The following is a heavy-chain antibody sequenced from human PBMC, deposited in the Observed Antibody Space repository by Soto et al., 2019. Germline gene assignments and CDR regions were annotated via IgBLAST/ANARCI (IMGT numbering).Heavy chain of an antibody. CDR3: ARDAVVVVRYGMDV. CDR1: GGSISSGGYY. D-gene: IGHD2-15*01. CDR2: IYYSGST. J-gene: IGHJ6*02. V-gene: IGHV4-31*03. Sequence: NPSETLSLTCTVSGGSISSGGYYWSWIRQHPGKGLEWIGYIYYSGSTYYNPSLKSRVTISVDTSKNQFSLKLSSVTAADTAVYYCARDAVVVVRYGMDVWGQGTTVTVSS.